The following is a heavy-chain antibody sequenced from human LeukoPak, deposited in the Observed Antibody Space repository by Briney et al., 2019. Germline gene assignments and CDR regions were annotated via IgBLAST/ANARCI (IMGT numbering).Heavy chain of an antibody. CDR3: ARDSSIQSLDP. J-gene: IGHJ5*02. V-gene: IGHV3-74*01. CDR2: ITGDGSST. CDR1: GFTLSSYW. D-gene: IGHD5-18*01. Sequence: PGGSLRLSCAVSGFTLSSYWMHCVRQVPGKGLVWVSRITGDGSSTTYADSVKGRFTISRDNAKNSLYLQMNSLRAEDTAVYYCARDSSIQSLDPWGQGTLVTVSS.